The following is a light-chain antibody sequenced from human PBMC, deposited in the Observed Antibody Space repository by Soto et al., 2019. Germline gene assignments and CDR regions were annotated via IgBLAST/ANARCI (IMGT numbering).Light chain of an antibody. J-gene: IGLJ1*01. CDR1: SSNIGAGYG. CDR2: GNN. CDR3: HSYDSSLSGFV. Sequence: QSVLTQPPSVSGAPGQRVTISCTGSSSNIGAGYGVHWYQQLPGTAPKLLIYGNNNRPSGVPDRFSGSKSGTSASLAITGLQAEDEADYYCHSYDSSLSGFVFGTGTKLHVL. V-gene: IGLV1-40*01.